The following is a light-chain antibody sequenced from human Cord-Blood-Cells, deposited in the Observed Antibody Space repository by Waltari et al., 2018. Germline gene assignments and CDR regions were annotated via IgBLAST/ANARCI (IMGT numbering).Light chain of an antibody. CDR3: NSRDSSGNHWV. Sequence: SSELTQDPAVSVALGQTVRITCQGDSLRSYYASWYQQKPGQAPVLVIYVKNNRPSGIQGRFSGYSSGNTASLSITGAQAEDEAGYYCNSRDSSGNHWVFGGGTKLTVL. V-gene: IGLV3-19*01. CDR1: SLRSYY. J-gene: IGLJ3*02. CDR2: VKN.